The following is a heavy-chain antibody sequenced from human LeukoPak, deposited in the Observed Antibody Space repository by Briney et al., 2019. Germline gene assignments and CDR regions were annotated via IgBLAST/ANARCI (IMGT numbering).Heavy chain of an antibody. CDR2: INHSGST. D-gene: IGHD3-22*01. Sequence: PSETLSLTCAVYGGSFSGYYWSWIRQPPGKGLEWIGEINHSGSTNYNPSLKSRVTISVDTSKNQFSLKLTSVTTADTAVYYCAGEDYFDSSGYASWRFDIWGRGTMVTVSS. CDR3: AGEDYFDSSGYASWRFDI. J-gene: IGHJ3*02. V-gene: IGHV4-34*01. CDR1: GGSFSGYY.